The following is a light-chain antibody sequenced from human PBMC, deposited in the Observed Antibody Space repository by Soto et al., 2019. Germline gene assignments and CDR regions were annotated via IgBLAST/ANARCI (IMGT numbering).Light chain of an antibody. J-gene: IGLJ2*01. CDR1: SSNIGAGYD. CDR2: GNS. CDR3: QSYDSSLSVV. Sequence: QSVLTQPPSVSGAPGQRVTISCNESSSNIGAGYDVHWYQQLPGTAPKLLIYGNSNRPSGVPDRFSGSKSGTSASLAITGLQTEDEADNYCQSYDSSLSVVFGGGTKLTVL. V-gene: IGLV1-40*01.